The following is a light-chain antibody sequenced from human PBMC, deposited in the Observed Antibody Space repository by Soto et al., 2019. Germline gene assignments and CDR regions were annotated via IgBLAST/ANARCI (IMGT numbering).Light chain of an antibody. J-gene: IGLJ2*01. Sequence: SYELTQPPSVSVAPGKTARITCGGNHIGSKSVHWYHQKPGQAPVLVIYYDSDRPSGIPERISGSNSGNTATLTISRVEAGDEADYYCQVWDNGSDQLVFGGGTKLTVL. CDR3: QVWDNGSDQLV. CDR1: HIGSKS. CDR2: YDS. V-gene: IGLV3-21*04.